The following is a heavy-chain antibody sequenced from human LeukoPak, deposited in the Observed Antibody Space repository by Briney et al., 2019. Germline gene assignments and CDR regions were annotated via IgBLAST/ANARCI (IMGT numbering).Heavy chain of an antibody. V-gene: IGHV1-2*02. CDR1: GYTFTGHY. J-gene: IGHJ4*02. CDR3: ARDREDSSTSFDY. Sequence: ASVKVSCKASGYTFTGHYMHWVRQAPGQGLEWMGWINPNSGGTNYAQKFQGRVTMTRDTSISTAYMELSRLRSDDTAVYYCARDREDSSTSFDYWGQGTLVTVSS. D-gene: IGHD6-6*01. CDR2: INPNSGGT.